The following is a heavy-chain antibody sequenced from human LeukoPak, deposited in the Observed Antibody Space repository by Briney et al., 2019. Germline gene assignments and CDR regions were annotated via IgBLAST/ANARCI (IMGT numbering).Heavy chain of an antibody. Sequence: SETLSLTCTVSGGSISSYYWSWIRQPPGKGLEWIAYIYYSGSTNYNPSLKSRVTISIDTSKNQFSLKLSSVTAADTAVYYCARARRNVAEAMDWGQGTLVTVSS. CDR1: GGSISSYY. D-gene: IGHD1-14*01. CDR3: ARARRNVAEAMD. CDR2: IYYSGST. J-gene: IGHJ4*02. V-gene: IGHV4-59*08.